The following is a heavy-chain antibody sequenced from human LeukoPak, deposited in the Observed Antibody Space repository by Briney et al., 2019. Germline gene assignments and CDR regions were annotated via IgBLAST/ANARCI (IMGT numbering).Heavy chain of an antibody. CDR3: ARVVDSKKGLRTFDY. V-gene: IGHV1-69*06. CDR1: GGTFSSYA. CDR2: IIPIFGTA. J-gene: IGHJ4*02. Sequence: SVKVSCKASGGTFSSYAISWVRQAPGQGLEWMGGIIPIFGTANYAQKFQGRVTITADKSTSTAYMELSSLRSEDTAVYYCARVVDSKKGLRTFDYWGQGTLVTVSS. D-gene: IGHD3-9*01.